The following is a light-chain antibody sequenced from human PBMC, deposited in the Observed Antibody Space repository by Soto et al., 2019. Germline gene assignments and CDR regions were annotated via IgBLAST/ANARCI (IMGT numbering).Light chain of an antibody. CDR1: SSDVGGYKY. V-gene: IGLV2-14*01. CDR2: EVS. CDR3: TSYTTSRTFV. J-gene: IGLJ1*01. Sequence: QSALTQPASVSRSPGQSITISCTGTSSDVGGYKYVSWSQQYPGKVPKLMIYEVSNRPSGVSNRFSGSQSGNTASLTISGLQAEDEAEYYCTSYTTSRTFVFGTGTKVTV.